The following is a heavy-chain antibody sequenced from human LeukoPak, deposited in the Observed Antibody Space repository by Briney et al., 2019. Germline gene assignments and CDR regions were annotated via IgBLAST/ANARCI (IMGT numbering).Heavy chain of an antibody. CDR3: ARGRTYLYGDYAGFDP. D-gene: IGHD4-17*01. CDR1: GGSISSSSYY. Sequence: SETLSLTCTVSGGSISSSSYYWGWIRQPPGKGLEWIGSIYYSGSTYYNPSLKSRVTISVDTSKNQFSLKLSSVTAADTAVYYCARGRTYLYGDYAGFDPWGQGTLVTVSS. CDR2: IYYSGST. J-gene: IGHJ5*02. V-gene: IGHV4-39*07.